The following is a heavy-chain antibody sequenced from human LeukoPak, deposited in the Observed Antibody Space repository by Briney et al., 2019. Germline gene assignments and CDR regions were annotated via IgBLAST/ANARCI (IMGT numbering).Heavy chain of an antibody. D-gene: IGHD6-6*01. CDR3: ARENWRSKSIDFDS. V-gene: IGHV4-38-2*02. CDR2: IFHSGST. CDR1: GYSISSGYY. J-gene: IGHJ4*02. Sequence: SETLSLTCTVSGYSISSGYYWGWIRQPPGKGLEWIGNIFHSGSTYYNPSLKSRVTISVDTSKNQFSLRLSSVTAADTAAYFCARENWRSKSIDFDSWGQGTLVTVSS.